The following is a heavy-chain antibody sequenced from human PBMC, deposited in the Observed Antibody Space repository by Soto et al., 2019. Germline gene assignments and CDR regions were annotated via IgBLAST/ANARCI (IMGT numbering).Heavy chain of an antibody. D-gene: IGHD1-1*01. CDR3: ARAEQYNWFDP. CDR1: GGSFSGYY. CDR2: INHSGST. V-gene: IGHV4-34*01. Sequence: SETLSLTCAVYGGSFSGYYWSWIRQPPGKGLEWIGEINHSGSTNYNPSLKSRVTISVDTSKNQFSLKLSSVTAADTAVYYCARAEQYNWFDPWGQGTLVTVSS. J-gene: IGHJ5*02.